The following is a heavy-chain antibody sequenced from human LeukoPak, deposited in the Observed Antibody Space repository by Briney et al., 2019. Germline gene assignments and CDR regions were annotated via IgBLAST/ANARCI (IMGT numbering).Heavy chain of an antibody. D-gene: IGHD6-13*01. J-gene: IGHJ4*02. Sequence: PGGSLRLSCAASGFTFSSYGMHWVRQAPGKGLEWVAFIRYDGSNKYYADSVKGRFTISRDNSKNTLYLQMNSLRAEDTAVYYCARDAKYSSSWYPPIDYWGQGTLVTVSS. CDR1: GFTFSSYG. CDR3: ARDAKYSSSWYPPIDY. CDR2: IRYDGSNK. V-gene: IGHV3-30*02.